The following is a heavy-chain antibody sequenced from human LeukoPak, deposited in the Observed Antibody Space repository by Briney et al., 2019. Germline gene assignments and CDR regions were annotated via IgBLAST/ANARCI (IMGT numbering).Heavy chain of an antibody. Sequence: GGSLRLSCAASGFTFSSYSMNWVRQAPGKGLEWVASISSSSSSMYYADSVKGRFTISRDNAKNSLYLQMNSLRAEDTAVYYCARVTGLQLVQGLDYWGQGTLVTVSS. J-gene: IGHJ4*02. CDR3: ARVTGLQLVQGLDY. CDR1: GFTFSSYS. CDR2: ISSSSSSM. V-gene: IGHV3-21*01. D-gene: IGHD6-13*01.